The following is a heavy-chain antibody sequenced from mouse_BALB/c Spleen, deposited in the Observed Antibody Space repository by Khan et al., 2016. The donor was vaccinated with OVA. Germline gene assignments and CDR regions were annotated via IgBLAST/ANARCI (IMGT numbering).Heavy chain of an antibody. CDR3: VHASYCPRNFDE. V-gene: IGHV14-3*02. J-gene: IGHJ1*01. Sequence: EVQLQESGAGLVKPGASVKLSCTASGFNIKDTYVHWVKERPEQGLEWIGRITPANGNTEYDPKFQGKATITAETSSNTSYLHLSSLTSEDTAIYYGVHASYCPRNFDEWGEGTTVTVSS. CDR1: GFNIKDTY. CDR2: ITPANGNT. D-gene: IGHD6-1*01.